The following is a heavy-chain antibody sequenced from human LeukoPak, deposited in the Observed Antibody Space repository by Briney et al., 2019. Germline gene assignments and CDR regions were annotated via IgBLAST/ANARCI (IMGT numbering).Heavy chain of an antibody. V-gene: IGHV4-38-2*02. Sequence: SETLSLTCTVSGYSISSGYYWGWIRQPPGKGLEWIGSIYYSGSTYYNPSLKSRVTISVDTSKNQFSLKLSSVTAADTAVYYCARGTYYDILTGYYTPVYWFDPWGQGTLVTVSS. CDR1: GYSISSGYY. CDR3: ARGTYYDILTGYYTPVYWFDP. J-gene: IGHJ5*02. D-gene: IGHD3-9*01. CDR2: IYYSGST.